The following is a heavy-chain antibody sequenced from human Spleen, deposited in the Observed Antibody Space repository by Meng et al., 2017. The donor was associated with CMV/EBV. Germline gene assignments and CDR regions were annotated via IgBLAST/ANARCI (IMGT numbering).Heavy chain of an antibody. CDR3: ARDGGYYGSSGNYYDV. D-gene: IGHD3-22*01. Sequence: GGSLRLSCAASGFIFRSYWMHWVRQVPGKGLVWVSRINRDESSTSYADSVRGRITISRDNADNTLYLQTNSLRADDTAVYYCARDGGYYGSSGNYYDVWGQGTLVTVSS. J-gene: IGHJ4*02. V-gene: IGHV3-74*01. CDR1: GFIFRSYW. CDR2: INRDESST.